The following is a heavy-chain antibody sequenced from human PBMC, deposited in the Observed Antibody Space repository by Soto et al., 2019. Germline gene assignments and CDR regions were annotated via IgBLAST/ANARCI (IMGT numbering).Heavy chain of an antibody. CDR2: IYYSGST. V-gene: IGHV4-39*01. D-gene: IGHD3-10*01. Sequence: SETLSLTCTVSGGSIGSSSYYWGWIRQPPGKGLEWIGSIYYSGSTYYNPSLKSRVTISVDTSKNQFSLKLSSVTAADTAVYYWARLIERAGSGSFDHWRQATLVTVTS. J-gene: IGHJ4*02. CDR1: GGSIGSSSYY. CDR3: ARLIERAGSGSFDH.